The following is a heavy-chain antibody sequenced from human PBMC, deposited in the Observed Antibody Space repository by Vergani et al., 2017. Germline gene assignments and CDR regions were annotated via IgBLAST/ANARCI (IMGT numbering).Heavy chain of an antibody. V-gene: IGHV1-18*01. D-gene: IGHD5-18*01. CDR3: ARGGRYSDSWAPFDY. J-gene: IGHJ4*02. CDR1: NYTFIDYG. CDR2: ISAYNGNT. Sequence: QVQLVQSEAEVKKPEASVKVSCKASNYTFIDYGISWVRQAPGQGLEWMGWISAYNGNTNYAPKFQGRVTMTTDTTTSTAYMDLSSLTSDDTAVYYCARGGRYSDSWAPFDYWGQGTLVTVSS.